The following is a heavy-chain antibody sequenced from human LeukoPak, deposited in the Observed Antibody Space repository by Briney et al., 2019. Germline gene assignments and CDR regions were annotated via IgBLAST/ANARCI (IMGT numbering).Heavy chain of an antibody. Sequence: PGGSLRLSCAVSRFTFTAAWMSWVRQAPGKGLEWVGRIKSKSDGGTTDYAAPVKGRFTISRDDSKTTLYLQMNSLKTEDTAVYYCTRDFDYWGQGTLVAVSS. V-gene: IGHV3-15*01. CDR1: RFTFTAAW. CDR2: IKSKSDGGTT. J-gene: IGHJ4*02. CDR3: TRDFDY.